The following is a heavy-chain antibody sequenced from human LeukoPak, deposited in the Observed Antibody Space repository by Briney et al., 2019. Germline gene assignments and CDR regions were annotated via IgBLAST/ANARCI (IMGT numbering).Heavy chain of an antibody. CDR3: AKARYSGSPALDF. Sequence: PGGSLRLSCAASGFTFSSNGMHWVRQTPGKGLEWVAFTRYDESKTFYGDSVRGRFTISRDNSKNTLYLQMNSLTTDDSAVYYCAKARYSGSPALDFWGQGTLVTASS. V-gene: IGHV3-30*02. J-gene: IGHJ4*02. D-gene: IGHD1-26*01. CDR1: GFTFSSNG. CDR2: TRYDESKT.